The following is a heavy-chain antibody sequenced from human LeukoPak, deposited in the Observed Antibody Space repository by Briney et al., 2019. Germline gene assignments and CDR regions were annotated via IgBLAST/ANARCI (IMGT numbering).Heavy chain of an antibody. V-gene: IGHV4-31*03. D-gene: IGHD6-13*01. CDR3: ARYLQQLSGFDP. J-gene: IGHJ5*02. CDR1: GGSISSGGYY. Sequence: PSQTLSLTCTVSGGSISSGGYYWSWIRQHPGKGLEWIGYIYYGGSTYYNPSLKSRVTISVDTSKNQFSLKLSSVTAADTAVYYCARYLQQLSGFDPWGQGTLVTVSS. CDR2: IYYGGST.